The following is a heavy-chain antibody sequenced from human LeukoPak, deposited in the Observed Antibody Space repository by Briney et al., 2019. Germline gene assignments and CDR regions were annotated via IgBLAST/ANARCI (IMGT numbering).Heavy chain of an antibody. CDR1: GFTFSSYA. Sequence: GGSLRLSCAASGFTFSSYAMSWVRQAPGKGLEWVSPISGSGSSTYYADSVKGRFTISRDSSKNTLYLQMNSLRAEDTAIYYCARVIRAAPGKGYFDYWGQGTLVTVSS. CDR3: ARVIRAAPGKGYFDY. CDR2: ISGSGSST. J-gene: IGHJ4*02. V-gene: IGHV3-23*01. D-gene: IGHD6-13*01.